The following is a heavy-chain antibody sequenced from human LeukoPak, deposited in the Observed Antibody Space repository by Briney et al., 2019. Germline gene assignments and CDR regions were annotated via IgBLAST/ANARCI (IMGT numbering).Heavy chain of an antibody. CDR2: ISYDGSNK. D-gene: IGHD2-2*01. V-gene: IGHV3-30*04. J-gene: IGHJ6*02. CDR3: ARGYCSSTSCYMDV. Sequence: GRSLRLSCAASGFTFSSYAMHWVRQAPGKGLEWVAVISYDGSNKYNADSVKGRFTISRDNSKNTLDLQMNSLRVEDTAVYYCARGYCSSTSCYMDVWGQGTTVT. CDR1: GFTFSSYA.